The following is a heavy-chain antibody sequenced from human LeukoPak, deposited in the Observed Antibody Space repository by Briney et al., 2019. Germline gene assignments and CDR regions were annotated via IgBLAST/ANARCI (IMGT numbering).Heavy chain of an antibody. J-gene: IGHJ4*02. V-gene: IGHV3-23*01. CDR3: AKDLPPSQLVHIFDY. CDR2: ISGSGGST. Sequence: GGTLRLSCAASGFTFSSYGMSWVRQAPGKGLEWVSAISGSGGSTYYADSVKGRFTISRDNSKNTLYLQMNSLRAEDTAVYYCAKDLPPSQLVHIFDYWGQGTLVTVSS. CDR1: GFTFSSYG. D-gene: IGHD6-13*01.